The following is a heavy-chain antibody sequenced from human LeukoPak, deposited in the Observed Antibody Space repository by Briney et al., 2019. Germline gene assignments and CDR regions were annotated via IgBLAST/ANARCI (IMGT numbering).Heavy chain of an antibody. CDR3: ARDPVLLWFGELNQGLDY. J-gene: IGHJ4*02. CDR2: INPNSGGT. D-gene: IGHD3-10*01. V-gene: IGHV1-2*02. CDR1: GYTFTSYG. Sequence: ASVKVSCKASGYTFTSYGISWVRQAPGQGLEWMGWINPNSGGTNYAQKFQGRVTMTRDTSISTAYMELSRLRSDDTAVYYRARDPVLLWFGELNQGLDYWGQGTLVTVSS.